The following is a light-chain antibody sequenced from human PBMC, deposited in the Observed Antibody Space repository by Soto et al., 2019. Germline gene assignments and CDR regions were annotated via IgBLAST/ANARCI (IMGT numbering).Light chain of an antibody. CDR1: QGISSY. Sequence: DIKLTQSPSFLSASVGDRVTITCRASQGISSYLAWYQQKPGKAPKLLIYAASTLQSGVPSRFSGSGSGTEFTLTFSSLQPEDFATYYCQQLNSYPLFGPGTNVAIK. CDR2: AAS. V-gene: IGKV1-9*01. J-gene: IGKJ3*01. CDR3: QQLNSYPL.